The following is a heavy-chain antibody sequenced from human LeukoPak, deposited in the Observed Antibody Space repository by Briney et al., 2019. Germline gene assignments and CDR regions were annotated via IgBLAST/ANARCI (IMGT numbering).Heavy chain of an antibody. CDR2: ISYDGSNK. V-gene: IGHV3-30-3*01. Sequence: GGSLRLSCAASGFTFSSYAMHWVRQAPGKGLEWVAVISYDGSNKYYADSVKGRFTISRDNSKNTLYLQMNSLRAEDTAVYYCARPRGSSGPPNYWGQGTLVTVSS. D-gene: IGHD6-19*01. J-gene: IGHJ4*02. CDR1: GFTFSSYA. CDR3: ARPRGSSGPPNY.